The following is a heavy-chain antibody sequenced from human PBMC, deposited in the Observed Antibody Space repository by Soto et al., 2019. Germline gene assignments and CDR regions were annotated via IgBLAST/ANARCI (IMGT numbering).Heavy chain of an antibody. CDR2: IYYSGST. Sequence: SETLSLTCTVSGGSISSSSYYWGWIRQPPGKGLEWIGSIYYSGSTYYNPSLKSRVTISVDTSNNQFSLKLSSVTAADTVVYYCAITYCSGGSCYGGFDPWGQGTLVTVSS. J-gene: IGHJ5*02. CDR1: GGSISSSSYY. D-gene: IGHD2-15*01. V-gene: IGHV4-39*01. CDR3: AITYCSGGSCYGGFDP.